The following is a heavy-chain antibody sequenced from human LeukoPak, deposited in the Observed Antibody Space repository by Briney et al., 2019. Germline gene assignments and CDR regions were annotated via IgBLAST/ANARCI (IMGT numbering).Heavy chain of an antibody. Sequence: GESLKISCKGSGYSFTTYWIAWVRQMPGKGLEWMGIIYPGDSDTRYSPSFQGQVTISADKSISTAYLQWSSLKASDTAMYYCARLYYGSGSPEAFDIWGQGTMVTVSS. CDR3: ARLYYGSGSPEAFDI. CDR2: IYPGDSDT. D-gene: IGHD3-10*01. J-gene: IGHJ3*02. V-gene: IGHV5-51*01. CDR1: GYSFTTYW.